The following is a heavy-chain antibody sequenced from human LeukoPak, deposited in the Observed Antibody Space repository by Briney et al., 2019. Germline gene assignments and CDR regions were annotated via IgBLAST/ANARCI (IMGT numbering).Heavy chain of an antibody. J-gene: IGHJ4*02. CDR2: VYHSGAT. Sequence: SGTLSLTCTVSGGSISSSNWWSWVRQPPGKGLEWIGEVYHSGATNYNPSLRSRVIISADMSSNQFSLRLNSVTAADTAVFYCARREGYGSGTVHFDYWGRGILVTVSS. V-gene: IGHV4-4*02. CDR1: GGSISSSNW. CDR3: ARREGYGSGTVHFDY. D-gene: IGHD3-10*01.